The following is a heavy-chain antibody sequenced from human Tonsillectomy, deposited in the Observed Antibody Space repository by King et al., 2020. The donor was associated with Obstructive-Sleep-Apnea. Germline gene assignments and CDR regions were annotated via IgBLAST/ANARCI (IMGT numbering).Heavy chain of an antibody. D-gene: IGHD2-15*01. V-gene: IGHV3-33*01. CDR2: IWYDGSNK. CDR3: ARFNHCSGGSCYLWYFDY. CDR1: GFTFSSYG. Sequence: VQLVESGGGVVQPGRSLRLSCAASGFTFSSYGMHWVRQAPGKGLEWVAVIWYDGSNKYYADSLKGRFTISRDNSKTTLYLQMNSLRAEDTAVYYCARFNHCSGGSCYLWYFDYWGQGTLVTVPS. J-gene: IGHJ4*02.